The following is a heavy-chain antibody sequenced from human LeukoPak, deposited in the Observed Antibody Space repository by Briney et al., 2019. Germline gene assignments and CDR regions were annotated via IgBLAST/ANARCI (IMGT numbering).Heavy chain of an antibody. CDR3: ARITKDYGPFDY. V-gene: IGHV5-51*01. D-gene: IGHD4-17*01. CDR2: IYPGDSNS. J-gene: IGHJ4*02. Sequence: GESLKISCEGSGYSFASHWIGWVRQMPGKGLEWMGFIYPGDSNSRYSLSFQGQVTFSADKSINTAYLHWSSLKASDTAMYYCARITKDYGPFDYWGQGTLVTVSS. CDR1: GYSFASHW.